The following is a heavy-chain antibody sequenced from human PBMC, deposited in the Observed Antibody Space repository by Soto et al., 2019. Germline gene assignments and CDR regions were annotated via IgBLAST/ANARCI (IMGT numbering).Heavy chain of an antibody. Sequence: PGWSLRLSCAASGFTFSSYAMSWVRQAPGKGLEWVSAISGSGGSTYYADSVKGRFTISRDNSKNTLYLQMNSLRAEDTAVYYCAKDLSIAVDPVDGYWGEGTLVTVSS. D-gene: IGHD6-19*01. J-gene: IGHJ4*02. CDR1: GFTFSSYA. V-gene: IGHV3-23*01. CDR3: AKDLSIAVDPVDGY. CDR2: ISGSGGST.